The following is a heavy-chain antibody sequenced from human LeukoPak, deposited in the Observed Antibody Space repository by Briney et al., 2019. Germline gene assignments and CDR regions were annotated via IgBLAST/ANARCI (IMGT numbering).Heavy chain of an antibody. V-gene: IGHV4-34*01. CDR3: AREAGPQSLRGTFDP. Sequence: SETLSLTCAVYGGSFSTYYWSWIRQPPGKGLEWIGEINHSGSTNYNPSLKSRVTISVDTSKNQFSLKLSSVTAADTAVYYCAREAGPQSLRGTFDPWGQGTLVTVSS. CDR2: INHSGST. J-gene: IGHJ5*02. CDR1: GGSFSTYY. D-gene: IGHD1-1*01.